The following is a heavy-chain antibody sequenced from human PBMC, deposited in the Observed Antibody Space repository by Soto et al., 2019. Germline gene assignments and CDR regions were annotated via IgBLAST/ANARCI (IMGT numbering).Heavy chain of an antibody. CDR2: INSDGSST. Sequence: GGSLRLSCAASGFTFSSYWMHWVRQAPGKGLVWVSRINSDGSSTSYADSVKGRFTISRDNAKNTLYLQMNSLRAEDTAVYYCAIAAAIYDYYYYGMDVWGQGTTVTVSS. V-gene: IGHV3-74*01. D-gene: IGHD6-13*01. CDR3: AIAAAIYDYYYYGMDV. J-gene: IGHJ6*02. CDR1: GFTFSSYW.